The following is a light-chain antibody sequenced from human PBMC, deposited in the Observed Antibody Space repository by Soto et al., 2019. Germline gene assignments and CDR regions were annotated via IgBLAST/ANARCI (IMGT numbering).Light chain of an antibody. V-gene: IGKV3-11*01. CDR1: QSVHTF. CDR2: GAS. CDR3: QHFGGTTFT. Sequence: EVVLTQSPDTLSLSPGEGSSLSCRASQSVHTFLAWYQQKPGQPPRLLIYGASTRAPGVPARFSGSGSGTDFTLTITSLEPGDFAVYYCQHFGGTTFTFGQGTQREIK. J-gene: IGKJ5*01.